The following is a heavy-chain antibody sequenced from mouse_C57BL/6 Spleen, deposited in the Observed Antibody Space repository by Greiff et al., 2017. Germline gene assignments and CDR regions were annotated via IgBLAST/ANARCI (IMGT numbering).Heavy chain of an antibody. CDR3: ARSSSSLYWYFDV. V-gene: IGHV7-3*01. J-gene: IGHJ1*03. CDR1: GFTFTDYY. Sequence: EVQLVESGGGLVQPGGSLSLSCAASGFTFTDYYMSWVRQPPGKALEWLGFIRNKANGYTTEYSASVKGRFTISRDNSQSILYLQMNALRAEDSATYYCARSSSSLYWYFDVWGTGTTVTVSS. CDR2: IRNKANGYTT. D-gene: IGHD1-1*01.